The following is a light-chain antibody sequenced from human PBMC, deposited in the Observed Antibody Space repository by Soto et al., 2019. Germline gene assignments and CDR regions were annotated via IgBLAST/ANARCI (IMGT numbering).Light chain of an antibody. V-gene: IGKV4-1*01. CDR3: QQYYSSPLS. Sequence: DILRTQSPDALAVSLGKRAPINCKSTQNVLYSSSNKNYIAWYQQKPGQAPNLLIYWASTRESGVPDRFSGSGSGTDFTLTISSLQAEDVAVYYCQQYYSSPLSFGGGTKVDIK. J-gene: IGKJ4*01. CDR1: QNVLYSSSNKNY. CDR2: WAS.